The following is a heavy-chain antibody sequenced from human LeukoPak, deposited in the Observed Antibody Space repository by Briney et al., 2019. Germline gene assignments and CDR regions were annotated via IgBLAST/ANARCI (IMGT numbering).Heavy chain of an antibody. J-gene: IGHJ6*02. Sequence: GGSLRLSCAASGFTFSSYGMHWVRQAPGKGLESVAVIWYDGSNKYYADSVKGRFTISRDNSKNTLYLQMNSLRAEDTAVYYCARVEDGGSFRNYYYYGMDVWGQGTTVTVSS. CDR3: ARVEDGGSFRNYYYYGMDV. D-gene: IGHD2-15*01. V-gene: IGHV3-33*01. CDR2: IWYDGSNK. CDR1: GFTFSSYG.